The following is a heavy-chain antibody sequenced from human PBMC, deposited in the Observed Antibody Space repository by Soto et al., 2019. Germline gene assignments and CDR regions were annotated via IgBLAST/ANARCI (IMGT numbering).Heavy chain of an antibody. Sequence: PSETLSLTCTVSGGSISSGGYYWSWIRQHPGKGLEWIGYIYYSGSTYYNPSLKSRVTISVDTSKNPFSLKLSSVTAADTAVYYCARGCSGGSCYSGTYYYGMDVWGQGALVTVSS. CDR2: IYYSGST. CDR3: ARGCSGGSCYSGTYYYGMDV. CDR1: GGSISSGGYY. J-gene: IGHJ6*02. D-gene: IGHD2-15*01. V-gene: IGHV4-31*03.